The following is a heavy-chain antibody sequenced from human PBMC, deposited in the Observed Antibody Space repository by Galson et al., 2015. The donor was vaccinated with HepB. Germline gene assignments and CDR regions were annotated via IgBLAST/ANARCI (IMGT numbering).Heavy chain of an antibody. J-gene: IGHJ4*02. D-gene: IGHD6-13*01. CDR1: GFTFSSYD. Sequence: SLRLSCAASGFTFSSYDMHWVRQVTGKGLERVSGIGTAGDTYYVDSVKGRFTISRENAKNSLYLQMNSLRAGDTAVYYCARGSSRWYDFDYWGQGTLVTVSS. V-gene: IGHV3-13*01. CDR3: ARGSSRWYDFDY. CDR2: IGTAGDT.